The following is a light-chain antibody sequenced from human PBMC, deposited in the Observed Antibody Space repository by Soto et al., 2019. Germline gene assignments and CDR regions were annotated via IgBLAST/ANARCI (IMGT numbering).Light chain of an antibody. CDR1: QSFSSSY. CDR3: QQRSNWPRT. CDR2: DAP. Sequence: IVLTQSPGTLSLSPGERAALSCGARQSFSSSYLASYQQKHGQPPRLLIYDAPNRATVIPARSSGSGSGTDFTLTISNPELADFAVHYCQQRSNWPRTFGGGTKVDIK. J-gene: IGKJ4*01. V-gene: IGKV3-11*01.